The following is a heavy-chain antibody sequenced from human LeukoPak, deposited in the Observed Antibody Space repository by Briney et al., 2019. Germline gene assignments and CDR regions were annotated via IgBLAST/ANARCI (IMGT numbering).Heavy chain of an antibody. D-gene: IGHD3-22*01. V-gene: IGHV4-39*07. CDR2: IYYSGST. CDR1: GGSISSSSYY. CDR3: ASKGAYYYDSSGYSFDY. J-gene: IGHJ4*02. Sequence: SETLSLTCTVSGGSISSSSYYWGWIRQPPGKGLEWIGSIYYSGSTYYNPSLKSRVTISVDTSKNQFSLKLSSVTAADTAVYYCASKGAYYYDSSGYSFDYWGQGTLVTVSS.